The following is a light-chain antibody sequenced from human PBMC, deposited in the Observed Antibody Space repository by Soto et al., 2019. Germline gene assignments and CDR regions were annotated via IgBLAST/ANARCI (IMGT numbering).Light chain of an antibody. CDR1: QIVCSSY. Sequence: EIVLTQSPGTLSLSPGERATLSCRDSQIVCSSYLAWYQQKPGQAPRLLIYGASSRATGIPDRFSGSVSGTDFTLTISRLEPEDFAVYYCQQYGSSSTFGQGTRLEIK. CDR2: GAS. V-gene: IGKV3-20*01. J-gene: IGKJ5*01. CDR3: QQYGSSST.